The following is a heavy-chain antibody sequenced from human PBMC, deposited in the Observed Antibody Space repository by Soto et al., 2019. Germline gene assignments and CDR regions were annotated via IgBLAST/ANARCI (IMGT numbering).Heavy chain of an antibody. Sequence: QVPLVESGGGLVKPGGSLRLSCAASGFTFSDYYMTWIRQAPGKGLGWVSYISSTGTYTNYADSVRGRFTISRDNAKNSLYLQMNSLTADDTALYYCARDSTGWRAVYDSWGQGTLVTVSS. D-gene: IGHD6-19*01. CDR3: ARDSTGWRAVYDS. J-gene: IGHJ4*02. CDR1: GFTFSDYY. V-gene: IGHV3-11*05. CDR2: ISSTGTYT.